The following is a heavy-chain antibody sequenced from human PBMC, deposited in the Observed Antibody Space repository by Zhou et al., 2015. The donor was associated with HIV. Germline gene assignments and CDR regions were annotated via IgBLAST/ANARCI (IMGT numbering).Heavy chain of an antibody. V-gene: IGHV3-74*01. D-gene: IGHD4/OR15-4a*01. J-gene: IGHJ3*02. CDR3: AREDGANLDAFDI. CDR1: GFTFSNYW. CDR2: IKSDGSNT. Sequence: EVQLVESGGGLVKPGGSLRLSCAASGFTFSNYWMHWVRQPPGKGLLWVSHIKSDGSNTTYADSVKGRFTISRDNSKNTLYLQMNSLRGEDTAVYYCAREDGANLDAFDIWGQGTMVTVSS.